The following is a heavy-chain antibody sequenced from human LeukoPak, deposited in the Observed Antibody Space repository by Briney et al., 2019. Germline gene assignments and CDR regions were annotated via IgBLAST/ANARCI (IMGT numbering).Heavy chain of an antibody. CDR1: GYALTELS. V-gene: IGHV1-24*01. CDR2: FDPEDGET. J-gene: IGHJ3*02. Sequence: ASVKVSCKVSGYALTELSMHWVRQAPGKGLEWMGGFDPEDGETIYAQKFQGRVTMTEDTSTDTAYMELSSLRSEGTAVYYCATAMTLDAFDIWGQGTMVTVSS. CDR3: ATAMTLDAFDI. D-gene: IGHD3-22*01.